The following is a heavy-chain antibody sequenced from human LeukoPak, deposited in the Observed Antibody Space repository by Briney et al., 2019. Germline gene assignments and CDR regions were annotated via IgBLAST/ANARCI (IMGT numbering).Heavy chain of an antibody. CDR2: IKQDGSEK. D-gene: IGHD3-22*01. V-gene: IGHV3-7*03. J-gene: IGHJ4*02. CDR1: GVTFSNYW. Sequence: GGSLRLSCAGSGVTFSNYWMSWVRQAPGKGLEWVANIKQDGSEKYYVDSVKGRFTISRDNAKKSLYLQMNSLRAEDTAVYYCVRIRHDSSGFDYWGQVTLVTVSS. CDR3: VRIRHDSSGFDY.